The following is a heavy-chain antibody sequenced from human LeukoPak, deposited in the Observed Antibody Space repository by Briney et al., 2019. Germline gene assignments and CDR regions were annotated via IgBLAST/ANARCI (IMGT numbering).Heavy chain of an antibody. CDR3: ARVREMATLDAFDI. V-gene: IGHV4-59*08. CDR1: GVSISSYY. D-gene: IGHD5-24*01. J-gene: IGHJ3*02. Sequence: SETLSLTCTVSGVSISSYYWSWIRQPPGKGLEWIGYIHNSGITNYNPSLKSRVTISVDTSKNQFSLKQSSVTAADTAVYYCARVREMATLDAFDIWGQGTMVTVSS. CDR2: IHNSGIT.